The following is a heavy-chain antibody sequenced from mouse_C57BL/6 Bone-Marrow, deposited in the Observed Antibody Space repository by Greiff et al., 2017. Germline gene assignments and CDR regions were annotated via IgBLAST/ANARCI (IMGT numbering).Heavy chain of an antibody. V-gene: IGHV6-6*01. Sequence: EVQLQESGGGLVQPGGSMKLSCAASGFTFSDAWMDWVRQSPEKGLEWVAEIRNKANNHATYYAESVKGRFTISRDDSKSSVYLQMNSLRAEDTGIYYCTFYDGYYLWFAYWGQGTLVTFSA. D-gene: IGHD2-3*01. CDR1: GFTFSDAW. CDR3: TFYDGYYLWFAY. CDR2: IRNKANNHAT. J-gene: IGHJ3*01.